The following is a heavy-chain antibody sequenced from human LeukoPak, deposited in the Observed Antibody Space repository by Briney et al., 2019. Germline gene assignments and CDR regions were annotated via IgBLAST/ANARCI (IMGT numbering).Heavy chain of an antibody. CDR3: ARGYWTDVGYYYYYYMDV. CDR2: SIPLFGTS. D-gene: IGHD1-1*01. CDR1: AGSFTSFT. Sequence: GASVNVSCKASAGSFTSFTISWVRHPPGPGLGRMGGSIPLFGTSNYAQKVQGRVTITTDGPTTTAYMELSSLRSEDTAVYYCARGYWTDVGYYYYYYMDVWGKGTTVTVSS. J-gene: IGHJ6*03. V-gene: IGHV1-69*05.